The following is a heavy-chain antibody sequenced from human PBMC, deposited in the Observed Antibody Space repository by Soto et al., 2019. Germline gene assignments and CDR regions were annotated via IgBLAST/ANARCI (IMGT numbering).Heavy chain of an antibody. CDR1: RGSISSYY. D-gene: IGHD4-17*01. Sequence: SETLSRTCTVSRGSISSYYWSWIRQPAWKGLEWVVYIYYSGSTNYNHSLKSRVTISVDKSKTQFSLKLSYVNAADTDVYYCAREIHDYGYKGLDPRGQRTLVTV. CDR2: IYYSGST. J-gene: IGHJ5*02. V-gene: IGHV4-59*01. CDR3: AREIHDYGYKGLDP.